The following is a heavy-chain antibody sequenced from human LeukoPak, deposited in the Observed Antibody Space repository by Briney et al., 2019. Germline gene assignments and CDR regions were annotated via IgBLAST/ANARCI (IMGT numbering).Heavy chain of an antibody. V-gene: IGHV4-61*02. CDR1: GGSISSGSYY. J-gene: IGHJ6*03. CDR3: ARGDYYYYCMDV. Sequence: SQTLSLTCNVSGGSISSGSYYWSWIRQPPGKGLECIGRIYTSGSTNYTPSLESRVTMSVDTSKNHFSLKLTSVTAADTAVYFCARGDYYYYCMDVWGKGTTVTVSS. CDR2: IYTSGST. D-gene: IGHD2-21*01.